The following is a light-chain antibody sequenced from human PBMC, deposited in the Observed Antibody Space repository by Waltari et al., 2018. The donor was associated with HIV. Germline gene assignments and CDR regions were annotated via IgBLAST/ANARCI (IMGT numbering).Light chain of an antibody. J-gene: IGKJ1*01. CDR1: QKIFYSSKNQNY. CDR2: WAS. CDR3: QQYYSNPPT. Sequence: DTELTQSPDSLALSLVERATLNCVSSQKIFYSSKNQNYLAWYQQKPGQTPNVLISWASTRDSGVPDRFSGSGSGTDFTLTISSLQSEDVAVYFCQQYYSNPPTFGQGTRVEIK. V-gene: IGKV4-1*01.